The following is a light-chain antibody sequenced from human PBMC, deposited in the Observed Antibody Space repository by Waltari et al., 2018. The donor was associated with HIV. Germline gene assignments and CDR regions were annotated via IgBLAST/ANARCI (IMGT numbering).Light chain of an antibody. V-gene: IGLV2-8*01. CDR3: SSYAGSNNRV. CDR2: EVN. CDR1: SSDVGGYNY. Sequence: QSALTQPPSASGSPGQSVTIPCTGTSSDVGGYNYLSWYQQHPGKAPKLMIYEVNKWPSGVPDRFSGSKSGNTASLTVSGLQAEDEADYYCSSYAGSNNRVFGGGTKLTVL. J-gene: IGLJ2*01.